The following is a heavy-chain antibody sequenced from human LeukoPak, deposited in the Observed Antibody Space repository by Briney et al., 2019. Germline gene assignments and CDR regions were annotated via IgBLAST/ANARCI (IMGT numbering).Heavy chain of an antibody. CDR1: GFTFSSYD. Sequence: GRSLRLSCAASGFTFSSYDMHWVRQATGKGLEWVSAIGTAGDTYYPGSVKGRFTISRENAKNSLYLQMNSLRAGDTAVYYCARAPYGDYYDYWGQGTLVTVSS. V-gene: IGHV3-13*01. J-gene: IGHJ4*02. D-gene: IGHD4-17*01. CDR2: IGTAGDT. CDR3: ARAPYGDYYDY.